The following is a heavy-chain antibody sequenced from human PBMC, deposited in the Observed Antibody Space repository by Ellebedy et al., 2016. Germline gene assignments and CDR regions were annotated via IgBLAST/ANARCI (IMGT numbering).Heavy chain of an antibody. CDR3: AKASVVGTTSCFDY. Sequence: GGSLRLSCAASGFTFSNYAMNWVRQAPGKGLEWVSVISGSGGSTYYAGSVRGRSTISRDNSRNTLYLQMNSLRVEDTSLYYCAKASVVGTTSCFDYWGQGTLVTVSS. J-gene: IGHJ4*02. D-gene: IGHD1-26*01. CDR2: ISGSGGST. CDR1: GFTFSNYA. V-gene: IGHV3-23*01.